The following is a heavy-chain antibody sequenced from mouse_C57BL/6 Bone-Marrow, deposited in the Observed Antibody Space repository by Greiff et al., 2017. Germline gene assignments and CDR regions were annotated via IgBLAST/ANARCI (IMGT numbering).Heavy chain of an antibody. D-gene: IGHD1-1*01. J-gene: IGHJ1*03. CDR2: INPSTGGT. CDR1: GYSFTGYY. Sequence: DVQLQESGPELVKPGASVKISCKASGYSFTGYYMNWVKQSPEKSLEWIGEINPSTGGTTYNQKFKAKATLTVDKSSSTAYMQLKSLTSEDSAVYYCAREGDYYGSLYFDVWGTGTTVTVSS. V-gene: IGHV1-42*01. CDR3: AREGDYYGSLYFDV.